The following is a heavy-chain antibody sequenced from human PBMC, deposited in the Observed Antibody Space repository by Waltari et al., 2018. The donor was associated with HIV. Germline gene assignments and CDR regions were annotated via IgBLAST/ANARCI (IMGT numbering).Heavy chain of an antibody. CDR3: ARMWGGERTTLRPIDY. V-gene: IGHV1-8*01. Sequence: QVQLVQSGAEVKKPGASVKVSCTASGYTFTSYDITWGGTAIGQGLEWMGWMNPNSSNTGYAQKFQGRVTMTRNTSISTAYMELSSLRSEDTAVYYCARMWGGERTTLRPIDYWGQGTLVTVSS. J-gene: IGHJ4*02. CDR2: MNPNSSNT. D-gene: IGHD3-3*01. CDR1: GYTFTSYD.